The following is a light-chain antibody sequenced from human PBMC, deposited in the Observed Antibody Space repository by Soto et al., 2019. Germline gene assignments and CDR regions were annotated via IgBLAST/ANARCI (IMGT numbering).Light chain of an antibody. V-gene: IGLV2-14*01. CDR1: SSDVGGYNY. CDR2: DVS. J-gene: IGLJ1*01. CDR3: QSYDSSLSGRYV. Sequence: QSVLTQPASVSGSPGQSITISCTGTSSDVGGYNYVSWYQQHPGTAPKLMIYDVSNRPSGVPNRFSGSKSGTSASLAITGLQAEDEADYYCQSYDSSLSGRYVFGTGTKVTVL.